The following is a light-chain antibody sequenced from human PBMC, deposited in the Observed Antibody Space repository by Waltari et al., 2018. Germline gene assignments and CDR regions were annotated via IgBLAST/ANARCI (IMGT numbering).Light chain of an antibody. CDR3: SSQTLDGLVL. CDR2: DVT. CDR1: GGAVGASDS. Sequence: QSALTQPAPASGSPGQSITISCSGVGGAVGASDSVSWHQHPPGKAPQVIIYDVTNRPSGVSDRFSASKSANTASLTISRLQPEDEADYYCSSQTLDGLVLFGGGTRLTVL. J-gene: IGLJ2*01. V-gene: IGLV2-14*03.